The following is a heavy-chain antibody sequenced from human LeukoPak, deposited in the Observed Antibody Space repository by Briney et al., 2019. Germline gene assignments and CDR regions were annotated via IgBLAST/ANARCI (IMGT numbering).Heavy chain of an antibody. Sequence: ASVKVSCKASGGTFSSYAISWVRQAPGQGLEWMGWISAYNGNTNYAQKFRGRVTMTTDSSTGTAYMELRSLRSDDTAMYYCARGEIYFDYWGQGTLVTVSS. D-gene: IGHD3-16*01. J-gene: IGHJ4*02. CDR2: ISAYNGNT. CDR1: GGTFSSYA. V-gene: IGHV1-18*01. CDR3: ARGEIYFDY.